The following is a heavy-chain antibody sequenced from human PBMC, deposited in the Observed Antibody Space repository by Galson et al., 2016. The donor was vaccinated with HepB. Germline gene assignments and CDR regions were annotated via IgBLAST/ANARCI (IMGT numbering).Heavy chain of an antibody. CDR3: ARDPERYYFWSGSRTFDY. CDR1: GFSFSNYE. V-gene: IGHV3-48*03. Sequence: SLRLSCAASGFSFSNYEMNWVRQAPGKGLEWVSYIGSSGTIIKYADSVQGRFTISRDNAKNSLFLQMNSLRAEDTAVYYCARDPERYYFWSGSRTFDYWGQGTLVTVSS. CDR2: IGSSGTII. D-gene: IGHD3-3*01. J-gene: IGHJ4*02.